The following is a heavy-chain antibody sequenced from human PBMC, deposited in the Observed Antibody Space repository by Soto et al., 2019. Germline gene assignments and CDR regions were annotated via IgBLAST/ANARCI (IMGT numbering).Heavy chain of an antibody. V-gene: IGHV4-31*03. D-gene: IGHD5-18*01. CDR3: ARLWIQLWPNWFDP. CDR1: GGSISSGGYY. J-gene: IGHJ5*02. Sequence: SETLSLTCTVSGGSISSGGYYWSWIRQHPGKGLEWIGYIYYSGSTYYNPSLKSRVTISVDTSKNQFSLKLSSVTAADTAVYYCARLWIQLWPNWFDPWGQGTLVTVSS. CDR2: IYYSGST.